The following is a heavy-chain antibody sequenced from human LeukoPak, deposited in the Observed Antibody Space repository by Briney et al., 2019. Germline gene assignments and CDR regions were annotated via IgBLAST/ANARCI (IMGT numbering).Heavy chain of an antibody. D-gene: IGHD5-18*01. Sequence: GGSLRLSCAASGFTFSSSWMTWVRQAPGKGLEWVANINKDGSGTYYVDSVKGRFTISRDNSKNSLYLQMNSLRTEDTALYYCATKGVNTAMDYWGQGTLVTVSS. V-gene: IGHV3-7*05. CDR2: INKDGSGT. J-gene: IGHJ4*02. CDR1: GFTFSSSW. CDR3: ATKGVNTAMDY.